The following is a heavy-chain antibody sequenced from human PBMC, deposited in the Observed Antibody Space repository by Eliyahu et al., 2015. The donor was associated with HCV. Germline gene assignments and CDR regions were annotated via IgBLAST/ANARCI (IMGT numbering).Heavy chain of an antibody. CDR3: ARGSGYYDSSGYYGMDV. V-gene: IGHV1-8*01. Sequence: QVQLVQSGAEVKKPGASVKVSXKXSGYTXTSYXINWVRRATGQGLEWMGWMNPNSGNTGYAQKFQGRVTMTRNTSISTAYMELSSLRSEDTAVYYCARGSGYYDSSGYYGMDVWGQGTTVTVSS. D-gene: IGHD3-22*01. J-gene: IGHJ6*02. CDR1: GYTXTSYX. CDR2: MNPNSGNT.